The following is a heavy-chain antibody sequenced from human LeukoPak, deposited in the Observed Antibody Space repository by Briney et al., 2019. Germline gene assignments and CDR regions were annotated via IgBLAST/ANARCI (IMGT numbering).Heavy chain of an antibody. V-gene: IGHV4-39*07. Sequence: SETLSLTCTVSGDSVRSSSYFWAWIRQPPGKGLEWIANIYYSGSTYYNPSLQSRVTISIDTSKNQFSLKLRFVTAADTAVYYCARESNSHYYYYYSMDVWGKGTTVTVSS. CDR3: ARESNSHYYYYYSMDV. CDR1: GDSVRSSSYF. J-gene: IGHJ6*03. CDR2: IYYSGST. D-gene: IGHD4-11*01.